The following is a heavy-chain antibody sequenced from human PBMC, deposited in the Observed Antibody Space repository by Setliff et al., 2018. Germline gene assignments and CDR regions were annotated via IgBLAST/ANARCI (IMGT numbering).Heavy chain of an antibody. CDR2: IGAYNGNT. Sequence: GASVKVSCKASGYTFTNYGVTWVRQAPGQGLEWMGWIGAYNGNTYNAHKFQGRVTMTSDTSTSTAYMELSSLRSDDTAVYYCASAYYYGSGRTYGMDVWGQGTTVTVSS. CDR1: GYTFTNYG. J-gene: IGHJ6*02. CDR3: ASAYYYGSGRTYGMDV. D-gene: IGHD3-10*01. V-gene: IGHV1-18*01.